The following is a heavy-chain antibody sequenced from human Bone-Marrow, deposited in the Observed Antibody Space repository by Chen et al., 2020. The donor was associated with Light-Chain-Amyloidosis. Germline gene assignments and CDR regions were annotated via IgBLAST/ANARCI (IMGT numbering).Heavy chain of an antibody. CDR3: ARESTRGQVLGESSGYAL. CDR2: INHSGNT. J-gene: IGHJ2*01. CDR1: GYSISSGYS. D-gene: IGHD3-22*01. Sequence: QVQLQESGPGLVKPSETLSLTCSVSGYSISSGYSWGWIRQPPGKGLEWIATINHSGNTYQNPSLKSRVTISVDTSKNQFSLKLGSVIAADTAVYYCARESTRGQVLGESSGYALWGRGTLVTVSS. V-gene: IGHV4-38-2*02.